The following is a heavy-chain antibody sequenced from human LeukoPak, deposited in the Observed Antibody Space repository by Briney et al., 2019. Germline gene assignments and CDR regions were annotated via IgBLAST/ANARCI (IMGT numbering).Heavy chain of an antibody. J-gene: IGHJ4*02. Sequence: PSETLSLTCTVSGGSISSSSYYWGWIRQPPGKGLEWIGSIYYSGSTYYNPSLKSRVTISVDTSKNQFSLKLSSVTAADTAVYYCARQSRIQLWLLGRGEYYFDYWGQGTLVTVSS. V-gene: IGHV4-39*01. CDR2: IYYSGST. D-gene: IGHD5-18*01. CDR1: GGSISSSSYY. CDR3: ARQSRIQLWLLGRGEYYFDY.